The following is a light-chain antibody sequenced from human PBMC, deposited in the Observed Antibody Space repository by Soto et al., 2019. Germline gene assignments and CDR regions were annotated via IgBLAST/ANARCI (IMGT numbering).Light chain of an antibody. CDR3: QKYNGALWA. CDR1: QGIGNY. V-gene: IGKV1-27*01. Sequence: DIPMTQSASSLSASLGARVTITCRASQGIGNYLAWYQQKPGKVPKLLIYAASSLQSGVPSRFSGSGSGTDFTLTIRGLQPEDVATYYCQKYNGALWAFGQGTKVDIK. CDR2: AAS. J-gene: IGKJ1*01.